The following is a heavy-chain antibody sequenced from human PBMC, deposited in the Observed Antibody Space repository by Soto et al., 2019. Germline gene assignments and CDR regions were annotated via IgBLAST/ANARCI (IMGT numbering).Heavy chain of an antibody. CDR3: ARSGYMPAFDI. CDR2: ISAYNGNT. Sequence: ASVKVSCKASGYTFSGDYVDWVRQAPGQGLEWMGWISAYNGNTNYAQKLQGRVTMTTDTSTSTAYMELRSLRSDDTAVYYCARSGYMPAFDIWGQGTMVTV. CDR1: GYTFSGDY. D-gene: IGHD3-22*01. J-gene: IGHJ3*02. V-gene: IGHV1-18*04.